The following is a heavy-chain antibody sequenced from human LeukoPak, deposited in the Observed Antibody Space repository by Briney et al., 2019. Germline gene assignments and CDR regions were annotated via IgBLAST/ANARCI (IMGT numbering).Heavy chain of an antibody. D-gene: IGHD1-1*01. Sequence: GGSLRLSCAASGFTFSSYATSWVRQAPGKGLEWVSAISGSGGSTYYADSVKGRFTISRDNSKDTLYLQMNSLRAEDTAVYYCANQDWRTDYWGQGTLVTVSS. V-gene: IGHV3-23*01. CDR3: ANQDWRTDY. J-gene: IGHJ4*02. CDR1: GFTFSSYA. CDR2: ISGSGGST.